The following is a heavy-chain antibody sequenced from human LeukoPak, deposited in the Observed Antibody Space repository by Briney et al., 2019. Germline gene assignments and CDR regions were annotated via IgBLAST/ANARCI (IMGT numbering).Heavy chain of an antibody. J-gene: IGHJ4*02. V-gene: IGHV4-61*01. CDR1: GGSVNSGSYY. CDR2: IYYSGST. D-gene: IGHD1-26*01. CDR3: ARAAYSGSYHSDY. Sequence: SETLSLTCTVSGGSVNSGSYYWNWIRQPPGKGLEWVGYIYYSGSTNYNPSLKSRVTISVDTSKNQFSLKLSSVTAADTAVYYCARAAYSGSYHSDYWGQGTLVTVSS.